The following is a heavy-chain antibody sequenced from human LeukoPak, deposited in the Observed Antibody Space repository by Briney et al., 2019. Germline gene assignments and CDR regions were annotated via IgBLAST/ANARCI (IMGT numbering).Heavy chain of an antibody. CDR3: ARGFSSGEFRGIEYYFDY. D-gene: IGHD3-10*01. CDR1: GFTFSSYA. CDR2: IWYDGSNK. J-gene: IGHJ4*02. V-gene: IGHV3-33*08. Sequence: QPGGSLRLSCAASGFTFSSYAMSWVRQAPGKGLEWVAVIWYDGSNKYYADSVKGRFTISRDNSKNTLYLQMNSLRAEDTAVYYCARGFSSGEFRGIEYYFDYWGQGTLVTVSS.